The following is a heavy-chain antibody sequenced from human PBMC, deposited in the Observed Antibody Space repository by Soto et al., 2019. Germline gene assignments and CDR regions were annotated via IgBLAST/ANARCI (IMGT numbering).Heavy chain of an antibody. J-gene: IGHJ4*02. D-gene: IGHD6-13*01. Sequence: PGGSLRLSCAASGFTFSNYWMHWVRQSPGKGLVWVSRINSDETITSYADSVKGRFTISRDNAKKSLYLQMNSLRAEDTAVYYCARVAVVTAAGTSDYWGQGTLVTVSS. CDR1: GFTFSNYW. CDR2: INSDETIT. V-gene: IGHV3-74*01. CDR3: ARVAVVTAAGTSDY.